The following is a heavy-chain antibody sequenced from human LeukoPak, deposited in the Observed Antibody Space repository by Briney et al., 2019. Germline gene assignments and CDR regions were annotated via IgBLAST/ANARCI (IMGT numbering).Heavy chain of an antibody. CDR2: IGTAGDT. CDR3: ARASWISTADAVC. D-gene: IGHD2-2*03. CDR1: GFTFRSYD. V-gene: IGHV3-13*01. Sequence: LAGGSLRLSCAASGFTFRSYDMHWVRQATGKALEWVSAIGTAGDTYYPGSVKGRFTISRDISRNTVYLQLNNLRVEDTATYYCARASWISTADAVCWGQGTQVTVSS. J-gene: IGHJ4*02.